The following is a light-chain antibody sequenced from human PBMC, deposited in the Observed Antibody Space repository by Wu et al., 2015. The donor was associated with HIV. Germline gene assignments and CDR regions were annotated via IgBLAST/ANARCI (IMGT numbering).Light chain of an antibody. V-gene: IGKV3-11*01. J-gene: IGKJ5*01. CDR1: QSISSS. CDR2: DAS. CDR3: QQHTNWPLT. Sequence: EVVLTQSPATLSLSPGERATLSCRASQSISSSLAWYQQKPGQAPTLLIYDASSRATGIPARFSGSGSGTDFTLTISSLEPEDFAVYYCQQHTNWPLTFGQGTRLEIK.